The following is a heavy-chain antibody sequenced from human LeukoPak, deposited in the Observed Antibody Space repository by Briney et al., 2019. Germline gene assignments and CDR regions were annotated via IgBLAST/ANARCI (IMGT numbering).Heavy chain of an antibody. CDR2: ISYGGSTK. J-gene: IGHJ5*02. D-gene: IGHD6-19*01. CDR3: AKDSGIAMTGTFNWFDP. V-gene: IGHV3-30*18. CDR1: GFTFSRYG. Sequence: PGRSLRLSCAASGFTFSRYGMHWVRQAPGKGLEWVALISYGGSTKYYADSVKGRFTISRDNSKNTLYLQMNSLRAEDTAVYYCAKDSGIAMTGTFNWFDPWGQGTLVTVSS.